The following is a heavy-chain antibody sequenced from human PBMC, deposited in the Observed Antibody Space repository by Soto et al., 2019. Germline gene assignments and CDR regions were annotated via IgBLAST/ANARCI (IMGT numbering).Heavy chain of an antibody. D-gene: IGHD3-22*01. J-gene: IGHJ4*02. V-gene: IGHV4-34*01. Sequence: QVQLQQWGAGLLKPSETLSLNCAVNGGSLSGYYWSWIRQPPGKGLEWIGEIKDGGRTNYSPSLKRRATISSDTSNNQFSLRLYSVTAADTAVYYCARDLHYYDSSGSWDYWGQGTLVTVSS. CDR3: ARDLHYYDSSGSWDY. CDR1: GGSLSGYY. CDR2: IKDGGRT.